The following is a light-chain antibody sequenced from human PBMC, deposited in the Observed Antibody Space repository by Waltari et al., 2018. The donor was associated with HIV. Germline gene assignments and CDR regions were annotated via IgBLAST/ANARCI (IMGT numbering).Light chain of an antibody. CDR1: SSDVGGYNL. Sequence: QSALTQPASVSGSPGQSITISCTGTSSDVGGYNLVPWYQQHPGKAPKLMSYEVSKRPSGVSNRFSGSKSGNTASLTISGLQAEDEADYYCCAYAGSTTYVIFGGGTKLTVL. V-gene: IGLV2-23*02. J-gene: IGLJ2*01. CDR3: CAYAGSTTYVI. CDR2: EVS.